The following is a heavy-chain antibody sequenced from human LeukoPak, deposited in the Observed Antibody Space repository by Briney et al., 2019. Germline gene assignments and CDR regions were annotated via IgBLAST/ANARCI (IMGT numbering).Heavy chain of an antibody. D-gene: IGHD3-10*01. CDR2: ISDSSDAI. J-gene: IGHJ4*02. Sequence: PWGSLRLSCAASGFTFSSCAMSWVRQAPGKGLEWVSSISDSSDAIYYSDSVRGRFTVSRANSENTLYLQMNSLRAEDTAVYYCAKGLVTGSLDYWGQGALVTVSS. CDR1: GFTFSSCA. V-gene: IGHV3-23*01. CDR3: AKGLVTGSLDY.